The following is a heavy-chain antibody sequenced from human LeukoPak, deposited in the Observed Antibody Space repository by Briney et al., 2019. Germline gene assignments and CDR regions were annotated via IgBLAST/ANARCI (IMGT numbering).Heavy chain of an antibody. CDR3: ARGDYYGSPKVVAA. CDR1: GYTLTGYY. CDR2: IKPNSGGT. V-gene: IGHV1-2*02. J-gene: IGHJ5*02. Sequence: ASVKVSCKASGYTLTGYYMHWVRQAPGQGLEWMGWIKPNSGGTKYAQKFKGRVTMTRDTSISTAYIELNFLKSDDTAVFYCARGDYYGSPKVVAAWGQGTLVTVSS. D-gene: IGHD3-10*01.